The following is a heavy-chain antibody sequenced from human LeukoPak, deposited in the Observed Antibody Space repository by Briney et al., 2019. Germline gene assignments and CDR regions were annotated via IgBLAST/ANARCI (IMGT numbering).Heavy chain of an antibody. Sequence: PGGSLRLSCAASGFTFSTYSMNWVRQAPGKGLEWVSYISNSSSTIRYADSVRGRFTISRDNAKNSLFLQMNSLRAEDAAVYYCASEGVATPATIDYWGQGTLVTVSS. CDR3: ASEGVATPATIDY. CDR1: GFTFSTYS. J-gene: IGHJ4*02. CDR2: ISNSSSTI. V-gene: IGHV3-48*01. D-gene: IGHD6-13*01.